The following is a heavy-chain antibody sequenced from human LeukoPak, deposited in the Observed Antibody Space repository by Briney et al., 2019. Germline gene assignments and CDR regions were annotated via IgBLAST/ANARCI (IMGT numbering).Heavy chain of an antibody. CDR2: INHSGST. V-gene: IGHV4-34*01. D-gene: IGHD3-9*01. CDR1: GGSFSGYY. Sequence: PSETLSLTCAVYGGSFSGYYWSWIRQPPGKGLEWIGEINHSGSTNYNPSLKSRVTISVDTSKNQFSLKLSSVTAADTAVYYCARGFGGDYDILTGYYARTNFDYWGQGTLVTVSS. CDR3: ARGFGGDYDILTGYYARTNFDY. J-gene: IGHJ4*02.